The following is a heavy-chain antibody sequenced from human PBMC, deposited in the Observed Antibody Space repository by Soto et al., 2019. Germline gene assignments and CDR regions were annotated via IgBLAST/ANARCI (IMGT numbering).Heavy chain of an antibody. J-gene: IGHJ6*02. V-gene: IGHV4-59*01. D-gene: IGHD3-22*01. Sequence: SETLALTCTLSGVSSKNYCLSWVRQPQGKGLEWIGYISSSGGTNYSPSLKSRDTISLDTSKNQFSLILSSVTAADTTVYYCARLRERDDSSGYYHVYYYYGMDVWGQGATVTVSS. CDR1: GVSSKNYC. CDR2: ISSSGGT. CDR3: ARLRERDDSSGYYHVYYYYGMDV.